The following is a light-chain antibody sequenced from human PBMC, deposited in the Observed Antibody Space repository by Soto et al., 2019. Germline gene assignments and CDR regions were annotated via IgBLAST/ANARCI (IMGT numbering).Light chain of an antibody. Sequence: EIVLTQSPATLSLPPGERATLSCRASQSVSSYLAWYQQKPGQAPRLLIYDASNRATGIPARFSGSVSGTDFTLTISSLEPEDFAVYYCQQRSNWPPYTFGQGTKLEIK. CDR3: QQRSNWPPYT. J-gene: IGKJ2*01. CDR2: DAS. CDR1: QSVSSY. V-gene: IGKV3-11*01.